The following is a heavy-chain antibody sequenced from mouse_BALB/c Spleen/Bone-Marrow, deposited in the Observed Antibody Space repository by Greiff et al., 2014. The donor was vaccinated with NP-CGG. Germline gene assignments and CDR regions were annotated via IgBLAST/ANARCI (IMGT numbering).Heavy chain of an antibody. CDR2: IHPNSGNT. Sequence: VQLQQSGSVLVRPGASVKLSCKASGYTFTSSWMHWAKQRPGQGLEWIGEIHPNSGNTNYNEEFKGKATLTVDTSSSTAYVDLSSLTSEDSAVYYCARIYYGNFYAMDYWGQGTSVTVSS. CDR3: ARIYYGNFYAMDY. J-gene: IGHJ4*01. V-gene: IGHV1S130*01. CDR1: GYTFTSSW. D-gene: IGHD2-1*01.